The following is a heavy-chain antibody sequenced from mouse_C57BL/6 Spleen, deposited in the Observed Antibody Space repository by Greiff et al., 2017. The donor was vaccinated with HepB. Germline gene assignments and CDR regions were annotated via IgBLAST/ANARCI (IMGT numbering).Heavy chain of an antibody. J-gene: IGHJ4*01. CDR3: AREYGDFMDY. CDR1: GYSITSGYY. Sequence: EVQLVESGPGLVKPSQSLSLTCSVTGYSITSGYYWNWIRQFPGNKLEWMGYISYDGSNNYNPSLKNRISITRDTSKNQFFLKWNSVTTEDTATYYCAREYGDFMDYWGQGTSVTVSS. CDR2: ISYDGSN. D-gene: IGHD2-10*02. V-gene: IGHV3-6*01.